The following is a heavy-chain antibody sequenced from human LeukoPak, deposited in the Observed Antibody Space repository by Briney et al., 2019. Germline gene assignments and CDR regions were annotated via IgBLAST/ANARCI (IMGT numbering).Heavy chain of an antibody. V-gene: IGHV1-2*02. Sequence: GASVKVSCKTSGYTFTVYYMHWVRQAPGQGLEWMGWIHPNSGATNYAQKFQDRVTLTRDTSINTAYMEVSRLGFDDTAVYYCAKGKPVAGPYDAFDIWGQGTMVTVSS. CDR2: IHPNSGAT. J-gene: IGHJ3*02. D-gene: IGHD6-19*01. CDR3: AKGKPVAGPYDAFDI. CDR1: GYTFTVYY.